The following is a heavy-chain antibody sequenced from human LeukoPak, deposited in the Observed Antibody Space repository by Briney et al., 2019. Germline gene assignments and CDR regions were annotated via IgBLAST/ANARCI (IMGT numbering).Heavy chain of an antibody. CDR1: GGSISSGGYS. CDR3: ARRRGDFWSGCYFDY. V-gene: IGHV4-30-2*01. Sequence: SQTLSLTCAVSGGSISSGGYSWSWIRQPPGKGLEWIGYIYHSGSTYYNPSLKSRVTISVDRSKNQFSLKLSSVTAADTAVYYCARRRGDFWSGCYFDYWGQGTLVTVSS. D-gene: IGHD3-3*01. J-gene: IGHJ4*02. CDR2: IYHSGST.